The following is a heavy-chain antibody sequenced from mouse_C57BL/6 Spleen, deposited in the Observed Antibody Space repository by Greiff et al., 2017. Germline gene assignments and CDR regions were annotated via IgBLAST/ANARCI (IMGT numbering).Heavy chain of an antibody. CDR3: AREAYYLDY. V-gene: IGHV1-55*01. J-gene: IGHJ2*01. CDR2: IYPGSGST. CDR1: GYTFTSYW. Sequence: QVQLQQPGAELVKPGASVKMSCKASGYTFTSYWITWVKQRPGQGLEWIGDIYPGSGSTNYNEKLKSKATLTVDTSSSTTNMQLSSLTSEDSAVYYSAREAYYLDYWGQGTTLTVSS.